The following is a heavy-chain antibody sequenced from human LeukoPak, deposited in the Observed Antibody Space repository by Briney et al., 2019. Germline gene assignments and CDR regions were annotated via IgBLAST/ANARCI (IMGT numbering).Heavy chain of an antibody. V-gene: IGHV1-8*01. D-gene: IGHD1-26*01. J-gene: IGHJ4*02. CDR2: MNPNSGNT. CDR1: GYTFTSYD. Sequence: ASVKVSCKASGYTFTSYDINWVRQATGQGLEWMGWMNPNSGNTGYAQKFQGRVTITRNTSTTTTYMELSSLRSEDTAVYYCTKVYGSADYWGQGTLVTVSS. CDR3: TKVYGSADY.